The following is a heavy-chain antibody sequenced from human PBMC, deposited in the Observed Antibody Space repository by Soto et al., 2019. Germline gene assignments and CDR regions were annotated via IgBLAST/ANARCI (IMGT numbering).Heavy chain of an antibody. Sequence: DVQLLESGGGLVQPGGSLRLSCAASGFTFSSYARNWVGQAPGKGLEWVSAISGSGGSTYYADSVKGRFTISRDNSRNTLYLQMNSLRAEDTAVYYCAKDRAAAGSYGMDVWGQGTTVTVSS. CDR1: GFTFSSYA. J-gene: IGHJ6*02. CDR3: AKDRAAAGSYGMDV. V-gene: IGHV3-23*01. D-gene: IGHD6-13*01. CDR2: ISGSGGST.